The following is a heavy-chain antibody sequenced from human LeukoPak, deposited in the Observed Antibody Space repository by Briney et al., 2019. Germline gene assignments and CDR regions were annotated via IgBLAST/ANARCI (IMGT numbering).Heavy chain of an antibody. Sequence: AGGSLRLSCAASGFTFSSYSMNWVRQAPGKGLEWVSVIYSGGSTYYADSVKGRFTISRDNSKNTLYLQMNSLRAEDTAVYYCARDPPTVVVAAAGGYWGQGTLVTVSS. V-gene: IGHV3-66*01. CDR1: GFTFSSYS. CDR3: ARDPPTVVVAAAGGY. CDR2: IYSGGST. D-gene: IGHD2-15*01. J-gene: IGHJ4*02.